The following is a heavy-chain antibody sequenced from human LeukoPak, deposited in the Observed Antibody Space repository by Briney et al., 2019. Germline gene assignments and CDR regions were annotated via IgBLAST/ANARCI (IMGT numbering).Heavy chain of an antibody. D-gene: IGHD5-18*01. V-gene: IGHV4-39*07. J-gene: IGHJ4*02. Sequence: SETLSLTCTVSGDSISTSKSYWGWIRQPPLKGLEWIGSIYYTGNTYYNASLKSRVTISVDTSKNQFSLKLYSVTAADTAVYYCARAGRYSYGPVGYWGQGTLVTVSS. CDR2: IYYTGNT. CDR1: GDSISTSKSY. CDR3: ARAGRYSYGPVGY.